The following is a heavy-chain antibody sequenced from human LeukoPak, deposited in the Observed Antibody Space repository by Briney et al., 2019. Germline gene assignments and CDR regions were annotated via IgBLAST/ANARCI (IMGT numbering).Heavy chain of an antibody. V-gene: IGHV4-59*08. CDR3: ARFIGYSYGNWFDP. Sequence: GYIYYSGSTNYNPSLKSRVTISVDTSKNQFSLKLSSVTAADTAVYYCARFIGYSYGNWFDPWGQGTLVTVSS. D-gene: IGHD5-18*01. CDR2: IYYSGST. J-gene: IGHJ5*02.